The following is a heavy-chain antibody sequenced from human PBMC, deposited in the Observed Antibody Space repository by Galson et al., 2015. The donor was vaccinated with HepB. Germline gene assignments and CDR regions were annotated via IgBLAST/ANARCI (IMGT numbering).Heavy chain of an antibody. CDR3: ASLEGAPAIFGVVAGYYYMDV. Sequence: SLRLSCAASGFTFSSYAMHWVRQAPGKGLEWVAVISYDGSNKYYADSVKGRFTISRDNSKNTLYLQMNSLRAEDTAVYYCASLEGAPAIFGVVAGYYYMDVWGKGTTVTVSS. CDR1: GFTFSSYA. D-gene: IGHD3-3*01. J-gene: IGHJ6*03. V-gene: IGHV3-30-3*01. CDR2: ISYDGSNK.